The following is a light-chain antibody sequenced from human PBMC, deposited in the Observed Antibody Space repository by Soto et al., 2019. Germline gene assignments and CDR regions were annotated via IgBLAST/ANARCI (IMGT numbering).Light chain of an antibody. V-gene: IGLV2-14*01. Sequence: ALTQPASVSGSPGQSITISCTGTRSDVGGYNYVSWYQQHPGKAPKLMIYDVSNRPSGVSNRFSGSKSGNTASLTISGLQAEDEADYYCSSYTSSSTHYVFGTGTKLTVL. J-gene: IGLJ1*01. CDR2: DVS. CDR3: SSYTSSSTHYV. CDR1: RSDVGGYNY.